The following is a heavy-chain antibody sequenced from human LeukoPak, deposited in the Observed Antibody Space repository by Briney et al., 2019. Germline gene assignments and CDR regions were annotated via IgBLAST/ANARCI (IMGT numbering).Heavy chain of an antibody. D-gene: IGHD3-3*01. CDR2: IYHSGST. CDR3: ARSAIYDFWGGYHAFDY. J-gene: IGHJ4*02. CDR1: GYSISSGYY. V-gene: IGHV4-38-2*01. Sequence: PSETLSLTCAVSGYSISSGYYWGWIRQPPGKGLEWIGSIYHSGSTYYNPSLKSRVTISVDTSKNQFSLKLSSVTAADTAVYYCARSAIYDFWGGYHAFDYWGQGTLVTVSS.